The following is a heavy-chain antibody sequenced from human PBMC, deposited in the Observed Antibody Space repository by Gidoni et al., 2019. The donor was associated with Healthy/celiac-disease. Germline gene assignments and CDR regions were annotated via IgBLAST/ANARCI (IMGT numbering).Heavy chain of an antibody. J-gene: IGHJ4*02. CDR2: ISGSGGST. CDR3: AKDKVGDGDTQATFDY. Sequence: EVQLLESGGGLVQPGGSLRLSCAASGFTFSSYAMSWVRQAPGKGLEWVSAISGSGGSTYYADSVKGRFTISRDNSKNTLYLQMNSLRAEDTAVYYCAKDKVGDGDTQATFDYWGQGTLVTVSS. D-gene: IGHD4-17*01. CDR1: GFTFSSYA. V-gene: IGHV3-23*01.